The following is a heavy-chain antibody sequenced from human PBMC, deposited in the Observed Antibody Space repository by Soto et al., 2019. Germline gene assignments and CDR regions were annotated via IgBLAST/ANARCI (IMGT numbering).Heavy chain of an antibody. CDR2: ISGSGGST. CDR3: AAATFFYYYYMDV. Sequence: GGSLRLSCAASGFTFSSYAMSWVRQAPGKGLEWVSAISGSGGSTYYADSVKGRFTISRDNSKNTLYLQMNSLRAEDTAVYYWAAATFFYYYYMDVWGKGTTVTVSS. V-gene: IGHV3-23*01. D-gene: IGHD2-15*01. CDR1: GFTFSSYA. J-gene: IGHJ6*03.